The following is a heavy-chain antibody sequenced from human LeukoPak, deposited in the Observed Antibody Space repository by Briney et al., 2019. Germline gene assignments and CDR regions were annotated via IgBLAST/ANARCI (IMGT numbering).Heavy chain of an antibody. CDR2: IYPSGDTI. CDR3: AREKPAARWFDP. D-gene: IGHD1-14*01. V-gene: IGHV1-46*01. J-gene: IGHJ5*02. Sequence: ASVKVSCKASGYTFTSYDINWVRQAPGQGLEWMGIIYPSGDTILYAQKFQGRVTMTRDTSTSTMYVEVSSLTSEDTAVYYCAREKPAARWFDPWGQGTLVTVSS. CDR1: GYTFTSYD.